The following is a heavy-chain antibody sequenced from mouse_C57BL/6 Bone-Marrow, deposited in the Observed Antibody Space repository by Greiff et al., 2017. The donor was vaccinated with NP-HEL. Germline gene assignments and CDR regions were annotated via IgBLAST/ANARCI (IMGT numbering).Heavy chain of an antibody. V-gene: IGHV14-1*01. CDR2: IDPEDGDT. D-gene: IGHD1-1*01. J-gene: IGHJ1*03. CDR1: GFNFNDYY. Sequence: DVQLQESGAELVRPGASVKLSCTASGFNFNDYYMHWVKQRPEQGLEWIGRIDPEDGDTEYAPKFQGQVTMTADTSSHTAYLQLSSLTSEDTAVYYGTTCPLYYYGGSPWVWGTGTTVTVSS. CDR3: TTCPLYYYGGSPWV.